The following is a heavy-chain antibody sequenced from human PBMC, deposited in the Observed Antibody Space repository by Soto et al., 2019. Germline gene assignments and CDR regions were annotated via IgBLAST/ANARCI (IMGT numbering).Heavy chain of an antibody. D-gene: IGHD3-9*01. CDR2: IYYSGST. V-gene: IGHV4-30-4*02. CDR3: ARSVYYDIPNWFDP. Sequence: PSETLSLTCTVSGGSITSGDYYWSWIRQPPGKGLEWIGYIYYSGSTYYNPSLKSRVTISVDTSKNQFSLKLSSVTAADTAVYYCARSVYYDIPNWFDPWGQGTLVTVSS. CDR1: GGSITSGDYY. J-gene: IGHJ5*02.